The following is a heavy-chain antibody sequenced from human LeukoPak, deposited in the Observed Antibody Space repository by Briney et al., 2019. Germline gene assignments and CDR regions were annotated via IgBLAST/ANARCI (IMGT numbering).Heavy chain of an antibody. CDR3: AKEHKSGSYPFRINYNWFDP. CDR1: GFTFSSYE. J-gene: IGHJ5*02. D-gene: IGHD1-26*01. Sequence: GGSLRLSCAASGFTFSSYEMNWVRQAPGKGLEWVSYISSSGSTIYYADSVKGRFTISRDNAKNSLYLQMNSLRAEDTAVYYCAKEHKSGSYPFRINYNWFDPWGQGTLVTVSS. V-gene: IGHV3-48*03. CDR2: ISSSGSTI.